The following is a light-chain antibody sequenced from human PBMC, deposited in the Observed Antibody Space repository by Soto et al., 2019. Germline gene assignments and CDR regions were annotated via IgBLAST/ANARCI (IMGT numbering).Light chain of an antibody. CDR3: QQYETFSGT. CDR1: QSISSW. CDR2: KAS. V-gene: IGKV1-5*03. Sequence: DIQMTHSPSTLSASVGDIVTITCRASQSISSWLAWYQQKPGKAPKLLIYKASSLESGVPSRFSGSGSGTKFTLTIASLQPDDFATYYCQQYETFSGTFGPGTKVDIK. J-gene: IGKJ1*01.